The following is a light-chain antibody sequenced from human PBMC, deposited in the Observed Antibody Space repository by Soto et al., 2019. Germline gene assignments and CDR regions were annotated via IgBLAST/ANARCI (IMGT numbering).Light chain of an antibody. CDR3: QQYNSYSWT. V-gene: IGKV1-5*01. CDR1: QSVRSW. Sequence: DIQMTQSPSTLSASVGDRVTITCRASQSVRSWLAWYQQKPGRAPKFLIYGASSLHSGVPSRFSGSGSGTEFTLTISSLQPDDFATYYCQQYNSYSWTFGQGTKVDIK. J-gene: IGKJ1*01. CDR2: GAS.